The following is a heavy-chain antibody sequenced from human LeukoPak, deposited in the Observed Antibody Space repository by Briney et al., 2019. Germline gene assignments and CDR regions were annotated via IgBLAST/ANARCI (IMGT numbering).Heavy chain of an antibody. D-gene: IGHD3-22*01. V-gene: IGHV1-46*01. CDR2: INPSGGST. J-gene: IGHJ3*02. CDR3: ARVGVVVITNHACDI. Sequence: ASVKVSCKASGYTFTSYYMHWVRQAPGQGLEWMGIINPSGGSTSYAQKFQGRVTMTRDTSTSTVYMELSSLRSEDTAVYYCARVGVVVITNHACDIWGQGTMVTVSS. CDR1: GYTFTSYY.